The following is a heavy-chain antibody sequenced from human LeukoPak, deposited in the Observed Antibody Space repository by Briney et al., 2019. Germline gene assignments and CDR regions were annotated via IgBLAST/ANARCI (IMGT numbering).Heavy chain of an antibody. V-gene: IGHV3-23*01. D-gene: IGHD2-15*01. CDR1: GFTFSSSA. CDR2: ISNNGGYT. J-gene: IGHJ4*02. Sequence: GGSLRLSCAASGFTFSSSAMSWVRQTPGKGLEWVSAISNNGGYTYYADSVQGRFTISRDNSKSTLCLQMNSLRAEDTAVYYCAKQLGYCSDGSCYFPYWGQGTLVTVSS. CDR3: AKQLGYCSDGSCYFPY.